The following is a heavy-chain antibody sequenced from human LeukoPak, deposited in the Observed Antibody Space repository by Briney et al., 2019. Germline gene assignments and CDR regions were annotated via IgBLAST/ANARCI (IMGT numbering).Heavy chain of an antibody. CDR2: VDYTGIT. V-gene: IGHV4-39*01. Sequence: SETLSLTCTVSGGSISSSGYYWGWIRQPPGKGLEWIGSVDYTGITSHSPSLKSRVTISVDTSKNQFSLKLNSVTAADTAMYYCQSRFLEWLLDYWGQGTLVTVSS. J-gene: IGHJ4*02. CDR3: QSRFLEWLLDY. CDR1: GGSISSSGYY. D-gene: IGHD3-3*01.